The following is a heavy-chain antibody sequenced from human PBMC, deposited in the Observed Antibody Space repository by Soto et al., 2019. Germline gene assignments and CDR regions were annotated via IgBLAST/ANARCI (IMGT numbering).Heavy chain of an antibody. J-gene: IGHJ4*02. D-gene: IGHD3-22*01. V-gene: IGHV5-51*01. Sequence: GESLKISCKGSGYSFTSYWIGWVRQMPGKGLEWMGIIYPGDSDTRYSPSFQGQVTISADKSISTAYLQWSSLKASDTAMYYCARHSYYDSSGYFIDYWGQGTLVTVSS. CDR2: IYPGDSDT. CDR1: GYSFTSYW. CDR3: ARHSYYDSSGYFIDY.